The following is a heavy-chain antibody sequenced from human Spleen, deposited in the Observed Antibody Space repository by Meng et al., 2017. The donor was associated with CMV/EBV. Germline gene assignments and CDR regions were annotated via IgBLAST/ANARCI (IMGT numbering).Heavy chain of an antibody. V-gene: IGHV1-18*01. CDR1: GYTCTHHG. CDR2: ISGYNGKT. Sequence: PCKASGYTCTHHGISWVRQAPGQGLEWMGWISGYNGKTNYAEKFQGRVTMTTFTPTSTVYMELRSLRSDDTAVYFCVRDRYGWYGAYWGQGSLVTVSS. CDR3: VRDRYGWYGAY. J-gene: IGHJ4*02. D-gene: IGHD6-19*01.